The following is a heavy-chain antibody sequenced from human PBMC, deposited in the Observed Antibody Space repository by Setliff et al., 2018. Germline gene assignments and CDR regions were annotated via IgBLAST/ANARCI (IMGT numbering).Heavy chain of an antibody. J-gene: IGHJ4*02. CDR2: IYTSGST. D-gene: IGHD2-21*02. CDR3: ARSPYVVVTAIPFDY. CDR1: GGSISNYY. V-gene: IGHV4-4*07. Sequence: PSETLSLTCTVSGGSISNYYWSWIRQPAGKGLEWIGRIYTSGSTNYNPSLKSRVTMSVDTSKNQYSLKLSSVTAADTAVYYCARSPYVVVTAIPFDYWGQGTLVTVSS.